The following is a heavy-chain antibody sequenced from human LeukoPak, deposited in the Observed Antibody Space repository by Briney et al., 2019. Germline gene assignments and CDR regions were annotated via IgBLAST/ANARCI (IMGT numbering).Heavy chain of an antibody. CDR2: IASDGGVK. CDR1: TSTFNNHG. D-gene: IGHD6-25*01. Sequence: GKSLRLSCVTSTSTFNNHGMHWVRQAPGKGLEWVAVIASDGGVKHYANSVKGRFVLFRDDSKNTLYLQMNNLIVDDTAVYYCVREATWGQRYFDHWGQGTPVTVSS. CDR3: VREATWGQRYFDH. J-gene: IGHJ4*02. V-gene: IGHV3-30*03.